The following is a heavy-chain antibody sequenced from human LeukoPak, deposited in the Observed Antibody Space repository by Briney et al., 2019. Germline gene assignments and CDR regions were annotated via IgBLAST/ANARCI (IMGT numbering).Heavy chain of an antibody. Sequence: GGSLRLSCAASGFTFSSYAMSWVRQAPGKGLEWVSAISGSGGSTYYADSVKGRFTVSRDNSKNTLYLQMNSLRAEDTAVYYCAKDQAVAVYYFDYWGQGTLVTVSS. J-gene: IGHJ4*02. D-gene: IGHD6-19*01. CDR3: AKDQAVAVYYFDY. CDR1: GFTFSSYA. V-gene: IGHV3-23*01. CDR2: ISGSGGST.